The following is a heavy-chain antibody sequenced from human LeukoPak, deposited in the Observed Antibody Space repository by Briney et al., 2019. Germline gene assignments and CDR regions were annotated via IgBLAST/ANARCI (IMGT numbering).Heavy chain of an antibody. CDR1: GFTVSSNY. CDR3: TPRLIVGATEGWFDP. D-gene: IGHD1-26*01. J-gene: IGHJ5*02. Sequence: GGSLRLSCAASGFTVSSNYMSWVRQAPGKGLEWVGRIKSKTDGGTTDYAAPVKGRFTISRDDSKNTLYLQMNSLKTEDTAVYYCTPRLIVGATEGWFDPWGQGTLVTVSS. V-gene: IGHV3-15*01. CDR2: IKSKTDGGTT.